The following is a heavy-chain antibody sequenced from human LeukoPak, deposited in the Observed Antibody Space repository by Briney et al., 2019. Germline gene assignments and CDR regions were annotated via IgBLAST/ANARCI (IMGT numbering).Heavy chain of an antibody. J-gene: IGHJ4*02. CDR1: GGSISSGDYY. D-gene: IGHD6-19*01. CDR2: IYYSGST. Sequence: PSQTLSLTCTVPGGSISSGDYYWSWIRQPPGKGLEWIGYIYYSGSTYYNPSLKSRVTISVDTSKNQFSLKLSSVTAADTAVYYCARPSGYSSGYFDYWGQGTLVTVSS. V-gene: IGHV4-30-4*01. CDR3: ARPSGYSSGYFDY.